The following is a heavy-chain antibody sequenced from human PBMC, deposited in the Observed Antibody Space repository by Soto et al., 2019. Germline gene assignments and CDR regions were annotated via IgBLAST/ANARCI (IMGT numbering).Heavy chain of an antibody. J-gene: IGHJ6*02. CDR2: ISYDGSNK. Sequence: PGGSLRLSCAASGFTFSSYAMHWVRQAPGKGLEWVAVISYDGSNKYYADSVKGRFTISRDNSKNTLYLQMNSLRAEDTAVYYCARDLTTVTWYYYYYGMDVWGQGTTVTVSS. V-gene: IGHV3-30-3*01. CDR1: GFTFSSYA. CDR3: ARDLTTVTWYYYYYGMDV. D-gene: IGHD4-17*01.